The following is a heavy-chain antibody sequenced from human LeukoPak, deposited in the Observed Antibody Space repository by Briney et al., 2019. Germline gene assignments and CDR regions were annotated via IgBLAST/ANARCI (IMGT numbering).Heavy chain of an antibody. D-gene: IGHD4-11*01. Sequence: GGSLRLSCSAPGFTFNRFAMLWVRQAPGKGLLWVSRINSDGSDTTTADSVKGRFTISRDNAKNTLYLQMNSLRAEDTAVYYCVRLTTGNAFDIWGQGTMVTVSS. CDR2: INSDGSDT. CDR1: GFTFNRFA. CDR3: VRLTTGNAFDI. V-gene: IGHV3-74*01. J-gene: IGHJ3*02.